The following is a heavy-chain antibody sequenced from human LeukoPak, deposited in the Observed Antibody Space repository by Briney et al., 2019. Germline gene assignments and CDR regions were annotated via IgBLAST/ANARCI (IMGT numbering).Heavy chain of an antibody. CDR2: ISSSSSYI. Sequence: GGSLRLSCAAPGFTFSSYSMNWVRQAPGKGLEWVSSISSSSSYIYYADSVKGRFTISRDNAKNSLYLQMNSLRAEDTAVYYCARDRWYCSSTSCDYYYGMDVWGKGTTVTVSS. CDR3: ARDRWYCSSTSCDYYYGMDV. D-gene: IGHD2-2*01. V-gene: IGHV3-21*01. CDR1: GFTFSSYS. J-gene: IGHJ6*04.